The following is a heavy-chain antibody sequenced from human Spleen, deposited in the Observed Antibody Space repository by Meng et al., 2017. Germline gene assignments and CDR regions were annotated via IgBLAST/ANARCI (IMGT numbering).Heavy chain of an antibody. CDR3: ARIAVVNNEAFDI. D-gene: IGHD6-19*01. CDR2: IYHGGGT. V-gene: IGHV4-59*03. CDR1: GGSISGYS. Sequence: SETLSLTCTVSGGSISGYSWNWIRQSPGKGLEWIGYIYHGGGTTYNPSLKSRISISLDTSKNQFSLSLTSATGADTAVYYCARIAVVNNEAFDIWGQGTMVTVSS. J-gene: IGHJ3*02.